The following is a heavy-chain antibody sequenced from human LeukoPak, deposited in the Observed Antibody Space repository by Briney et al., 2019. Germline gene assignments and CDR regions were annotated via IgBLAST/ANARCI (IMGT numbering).Heavy chain of an antibody. CDR1: GFTFDDYA. Sequence: GGSLRLSCAASGFTFDDYAMHWVRQAPGKGLEWVSGISWNSDNIGYADSVKGRFTISRDNAKNSLYLQMNSLRAEDTALYYCAKDITPGTTDGSPWMDVRGQGTTVTVSS. V-gene: IGHV3-9*01. J-gene: IGHJ6*02. CDR3: AKDITPGTTDGSPWMDV. CDR2: ISWNSDNI. D-gene: IGHD1-1*01.